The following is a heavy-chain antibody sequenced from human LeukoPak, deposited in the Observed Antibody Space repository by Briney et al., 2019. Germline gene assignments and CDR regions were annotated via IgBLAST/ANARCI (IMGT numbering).Heavy chain of an antibody. V-gene: IGHV4-59*01. D-gene: IGHD3-10*01. CDR3: ARSHYYGSGSYGNWFDP. J-gene: IGHJ5*02. Sequence: SETLSLTCTVSGGSISSYYWSWIRQPPGKGLEWIGYTYYSGSTNYNPSLKSRVTISVDTSKNQFSLKLSSVTAADTAMYYCARSHYYGSGSYGNWFDPWGQGTLVTVSS. CDR2: TYYSGST. CDR1: GGSISSYY.